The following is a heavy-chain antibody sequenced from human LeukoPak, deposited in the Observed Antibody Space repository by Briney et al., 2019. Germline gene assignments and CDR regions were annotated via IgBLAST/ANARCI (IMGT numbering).Heavy chain of an antibody. V-gene: IGHV3-7*01. CDR3: TQNLVAAAGDH. CDR1: GFTFSNYW. CDR2: INPDGSVG. Sequence: GGSLRLSCAASGFTFSNYWMTWVRQAPGKGLEWVANINPDGSVGYYVDSVRGRFIISRDNAGNSLYLQMNSLRVEDTAVYYCTQNLVAAAGDHWGQGTLLIVSS. D-gene: IGHD6-13*01. J-gene: IGHJ4*02.